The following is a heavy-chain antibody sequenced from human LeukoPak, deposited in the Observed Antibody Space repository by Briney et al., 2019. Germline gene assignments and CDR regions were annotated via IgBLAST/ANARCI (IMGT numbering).Heavy chain of an antibody. V-gene: IGHV6-1*01. J-gene: IGHJ3*02. CDR1: GDSVSSNSAA. D-gene: IGHD5-24*01. Sequence: SQTLSLTCAISGDSVSSNSAAWSWIRQSPSRGLEGLGSTYFRSKWYTDSAVSVTSRVTSNPDPTTNKLSLVLDSVTPADMVVYYSARASRDGYNYYTFNIWGQGTMVTVSS. CDR3: ARASRDGYNYYTFNI. CDR2: TYFRSKWYT.